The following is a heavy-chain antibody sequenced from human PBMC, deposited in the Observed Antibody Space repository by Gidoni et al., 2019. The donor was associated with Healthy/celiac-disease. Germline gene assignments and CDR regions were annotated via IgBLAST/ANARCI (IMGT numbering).Heavy chain of an antibody. V-gene: IGHV3-33*01. CDR3: ARVEWLDYWYFDL. CDR1: GFTFSSYG. Sequence: QVQLVESGGGVVQPGRSLRLSCSESGFTFSSYGMHWVRQAPGKGLEWVAVIWYDGSNKYYADSVKGRFTISRDNSKNTLYLQMNSLRAEDTAVYYCARVEWLDYWYFDLWGRGTLVTVSS. J-gene: IGHJ2*01. D-gene: IGHD6-19*01. CDR2: IWYDGSNK.